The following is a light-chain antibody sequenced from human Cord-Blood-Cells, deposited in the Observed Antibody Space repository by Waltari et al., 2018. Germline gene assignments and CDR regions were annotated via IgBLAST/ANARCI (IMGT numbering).Light chain of an antibody. CDR3: CSYAGSYTFWV. Sequence: QSALTQPRSVSGSPGQSVTISCTGTSSDVGGYNYVSWYQQHPGKAPKRMIYDVSKRPSGVPDRFSVSKSGNTASLTISGLQAEDEADYYCCSYAGSYTFWVFGGGTKLTVL. V-gene: IGLV2-11*01. CDR2: DVS. J-gene: IGLJ3*02. CDR1: SSDVGGYNY.